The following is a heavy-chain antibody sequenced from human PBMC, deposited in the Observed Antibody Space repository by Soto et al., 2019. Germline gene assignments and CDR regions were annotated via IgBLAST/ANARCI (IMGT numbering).Heavy chain of an antibody. CDR3: VKDMGYYDILTGFDY. J-gene: IGHJ4*02. D-gene: IGHD3-9*01. CDR1: GFTFDDYA. CDR2: ISWNSGSI. Sequence: EVQLVESGGGLVQPGRSLRLSCAASGFTFDDYAMHWVRQAPGKGLEWVSGISWNSGSIGYADSVKGRFTISRDNAKNSLYLQMNSLRAEDTALYYCVKDMGYYDILTGFDYWGQGTLVTVSS. V-gene: IGHV3-9*01.